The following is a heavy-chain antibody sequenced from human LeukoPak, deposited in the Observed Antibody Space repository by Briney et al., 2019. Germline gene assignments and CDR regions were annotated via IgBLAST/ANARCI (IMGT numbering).Heavy chain of an antibody. J-gene: IGHJ4*02. CDR1: GFTFSSYG. Sequence: PGGSLRLSCAASGFTFSSYGMHWVRQAPGKGLEWVAVISYDGSNKYYADSVKGRFTISRDNSKNTLYMQMNSLRAEDTAVYYCARGSKWELAPVDYWGQGSLVTVSS. V-gene: IGHV3-30*03. CDR2: ISYDGSNK. CDR3: ARGSKWELAPVDY. D-gene: IGHD4-23*01.